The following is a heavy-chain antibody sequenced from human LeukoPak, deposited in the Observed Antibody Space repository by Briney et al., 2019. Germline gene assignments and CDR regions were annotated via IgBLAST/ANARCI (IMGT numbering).Heavy chain of an antibody. CDR2: LRYDGSNK. D-gene: IGHD3-10*01. V-gene: IGHV3-30*02. CDR1: GFTFSSHG. J-gene: IGHJ4*02. CDR3: ARVTYYYGSGSLAVYYFDY. Sequence: PGGSLRLSCAASGFTFSSHGMHWVRQAPGRGLEWVAFLRYDGSNKYYADSVKGRFTISRDNAKNTLYLQMNSLRAEDTAVYYCARVTYYYGSGSLAVYYFDYWGQGTLVTVSS.